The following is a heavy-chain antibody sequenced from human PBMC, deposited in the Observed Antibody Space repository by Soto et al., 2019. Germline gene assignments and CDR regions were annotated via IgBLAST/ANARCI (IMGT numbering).Heavy chain of an antibody. D-gene: IGHD1-1*01. CDR3: ASLRSLPSTIQFGKDFDY. Sequence: PGESLKISFTASGYNFNNNLICWVRQTPVKGLEWMGRIEPSDSYIDYSPSFKGHVTISSDKSIKTVYLQWSSLKASDTAMYYCASLRSLPSTIQFGKDFDYWGQGALVTVSS. J-gene: IGHJ4*02. V-gene: IGHV5-10-1*01. CDR1: GYNFNNNL. CDR2: IEPSDSYI.